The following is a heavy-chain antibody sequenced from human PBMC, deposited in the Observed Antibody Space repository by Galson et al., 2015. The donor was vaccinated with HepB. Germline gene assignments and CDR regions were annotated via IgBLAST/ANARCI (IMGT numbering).Heavy chain of an antibody. D-gene: IGHD2-8*01. CDR2: ISYDGSNK. Sequence: SLRLSCAASGFTFSAYAMHWVRQAQGKGLEWVAVISYDGSNKYYADSVKGRFTISRDNSKNTLYMQMNSLRAEDTAVYYCAREVFLDHEYYYYGMDVWGQGTTVTVSS. CDR1: GFTFSAYA. V-gene: IGHV3-30-3*01. CDR3: AREVFLDHEYYYYGMDV. J-gene: IGHJ6*02.